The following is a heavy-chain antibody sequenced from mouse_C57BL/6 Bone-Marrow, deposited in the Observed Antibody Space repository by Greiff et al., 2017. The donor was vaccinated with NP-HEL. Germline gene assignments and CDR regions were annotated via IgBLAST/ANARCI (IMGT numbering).Heavy chain of an antibody. CDR2: IHPNSGST. CDR1: GYTFTSYW. CDR3: AGDYYGIAMDY. J-gene: IGHJ4*01. V-gene: IGHV1-64*01. Sequence: QVQLQQPGAELVKPGASVKLSCKASGYTFTSYWMHWVKQRPGQGLEWIGMIHPNSGSTKYNEKFKSKATLTVDKSSSTAYMQLSSLTSEDSAVYYCAGDYYGIAMDYWGQGTSVTVSS. D-gene: IGHD1-1*01.